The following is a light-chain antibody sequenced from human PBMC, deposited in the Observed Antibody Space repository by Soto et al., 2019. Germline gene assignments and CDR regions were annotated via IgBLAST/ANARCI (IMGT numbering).Light chain of an antibody. CDR3: QQYVGSPYT. V-gene: IGKV3-20*01. CDR1: QIVDSRF. Sequence: EIVLTQSPDTLSLSPGERATLSCRASQIVDSRFLPWYQKKPGQAPRLLIYATSSWPGGIPDRFSGSGSGTDFTFTIIRLEPDDLAVYYCQQYVGSPYTFAQGTKLEIK. J-gene: IGKJ2*01. CDR2: ATS.